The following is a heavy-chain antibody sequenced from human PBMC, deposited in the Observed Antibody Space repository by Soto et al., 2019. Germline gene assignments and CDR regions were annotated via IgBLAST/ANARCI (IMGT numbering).Heavy chain of an antibody. CDR2: TYYRSKWYN. Sequence: SQTLSLTCAISGDRVSSNSAAWNWIRQSPSRGLEWLGRTYYRSKWYNDYAVSVKSRITINPDTSKNQFSLQLNSVTPEDTAVYYCARSITIFGVVHSGFDYWGQGTLVTVSS. D-gene: IGHD3-3*01. V-gene: IGHV6-1*01. CDR1: GDRVSSNSAA. J-gene: IGHJ4*02. CDR3: ARSITIFGVVHSGFDY.